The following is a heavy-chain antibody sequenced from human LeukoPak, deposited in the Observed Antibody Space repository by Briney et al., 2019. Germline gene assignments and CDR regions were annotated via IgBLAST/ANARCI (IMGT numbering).Heavy chain of an antibody. Sequence: GGPLRLPCAAFGFTFRGYAMHWVRQAPGRGLEYVSVISTDGGTTYYADSVKGRFTISRDNSKNTLYLQMTSLRAEDTAVYYCVKDRDSSSWYYFDYWGQGTLVTVSS. V-gene: IGHV3-64D*09. J-gene: IGHJ4*02. CDR1: GFTFRGYA. CDR2: ISTDGGTT. D-gene: IGHD6-13*01. CDR3: VKDRDSSSWYYFDY.